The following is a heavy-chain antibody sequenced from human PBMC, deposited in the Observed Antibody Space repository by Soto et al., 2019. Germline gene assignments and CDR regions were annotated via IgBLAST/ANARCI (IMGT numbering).Heavy chain of an antibody. CDR2: IYPSDSDT. J-gene: IGHJ4*02. V-gene: IGHV5-51*01. D-gene: IGHD3-3*01. CDR1: GYNFAGYW. Sequence: RKISCKGSGYNFAGYWIAWVRQMPGKGLELMGIIYPSDSDTRYRPSFQGQVTISADKSISSAYLQWSSLRASDTAMYYCARGGVSTRTFDYWGQGTPVTVSS. CDR3: ARGGVSTRTFDY.